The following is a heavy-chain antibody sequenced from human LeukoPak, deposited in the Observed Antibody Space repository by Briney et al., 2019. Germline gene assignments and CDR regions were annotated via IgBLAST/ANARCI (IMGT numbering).Heavy chain of an antibody. J-gene: IGHJ6*02. V-gene: IGHV1-46*01. Sequence: ASVKVSCKASGYAFTSYGISWVRQAPGQGLEWMGIINPSGGSTSYAQKFQGRVTMTRDTSTSTVYMELSSLRSEDTAVYYCAGANTSYYYYGMDVWGQGTTVTVSS. CDR3: AGANTSYYYYGMDV. D-gene: IGHD4/OR15-4a*01. CDR1: GYAFTSYG. CDR2: INPSGGST.